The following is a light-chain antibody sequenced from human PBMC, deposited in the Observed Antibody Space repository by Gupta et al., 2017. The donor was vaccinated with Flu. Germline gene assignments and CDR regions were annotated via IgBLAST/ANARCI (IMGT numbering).Light chain of an antibody. V-gene: IGKV1-6*01. CDR2: AAS. CDR1: QGIRNY. Sequence: AIQMTQSPSSLSASVGDRVTITCRASQGIRNYLGWYQQKPGKATKLLIYAASSLQSGVPSRFSGSGSGTDFTLTISSLQPEDFATYYCLQDYSAPLTFGQGTKVEIK. J-gene: IGKJ2*01. CDR3: LQDYSAPLT.